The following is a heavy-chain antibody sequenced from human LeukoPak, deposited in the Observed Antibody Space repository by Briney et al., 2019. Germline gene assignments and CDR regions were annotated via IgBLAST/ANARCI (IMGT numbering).Heavy chain of an antibody. CDR3: ARVAFGGTVPSYYFDY. D-gene: IGHD3-16*01. V-gene: IGHV4-61*02. CDR1: GGSISSGSYY. Sequence: SETLSLTCTVSGGSISSGSYYWSWIRQPAGKGLEWIGRIYTSGCTNYNPSLKSRVTISVDTSKNQFSLKLSSVTAADTAVYYCARVAFGGTVPSYYFDYWGQGTLVTVSS. CDR2: IYTSGCT. J-gene: IGHJ4*02.